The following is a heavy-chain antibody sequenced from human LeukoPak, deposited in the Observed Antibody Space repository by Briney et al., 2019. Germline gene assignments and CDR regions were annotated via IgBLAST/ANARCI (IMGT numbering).Heavy chain of an antibody. CDR1: GFTFSSYS. J-gene: IGHJ4*02. Sequence: GGSLRLSCAASGFTFSSYSMNWVRQAPGKGLEWVSSISSSSSYIYYADSVKGRFTISRDNAKNSLYLQMNSLRAEDTAVYYCARVLRDDSSGYTIDYWGQGTLVTVSS. D-gene: IGHD3-22*01. CDR2: ISSSSSYI. V-gene: IGHV3-21*04. CDR3: ARVLRDDSSGYTIDY.